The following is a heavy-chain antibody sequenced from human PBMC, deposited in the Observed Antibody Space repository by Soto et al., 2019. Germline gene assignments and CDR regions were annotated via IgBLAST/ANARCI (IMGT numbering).Heavy chain of an antibody. CDR3: ARAPNGPITMVRGVIAHYYGMDV. V-gene: IGHV4-59*01. CDR2: IYYSGST. D-gene: IGHD3-10*01. J-gene: IGHJ6*02. CDR1: GGSISGYY. Sequence: ETLSLTCTVSGGSISGYYWSWIRQPPGKGLEWIGYIYYSGSTNYNPSLKSRVTISVDTSKNQFSLKLSSVTAADTAVYYCARAPNGPITMVRGVIAHYYGMDVWGQGTTVTVSS.